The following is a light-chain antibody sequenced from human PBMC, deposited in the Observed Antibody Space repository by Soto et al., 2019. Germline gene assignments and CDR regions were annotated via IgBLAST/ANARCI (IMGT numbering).Light chain of an antibody. J-gene: IGKJ2*01. CDR2: GAS. V-gene: IGKV3-20*01. Sequence: EIVLTQSPGTLSLSPGERATLSCRASQSVSSSYLAWYQQKPGQAPGLLIYGASSRATGLPDGFSGSGSGTDFTLTISRLEREDFAVYYCQQYGSSPYTFGQGTKLEIK. CDR3: QQYGSSPYT. CDR1: QSVSSSY.